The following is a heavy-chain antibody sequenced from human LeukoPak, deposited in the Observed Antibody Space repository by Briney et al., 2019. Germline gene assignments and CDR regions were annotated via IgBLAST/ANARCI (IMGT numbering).Heavy chain of an antibody. J-gene: IGHJ4*02. CDR2: INEDGGER. Sequence: PGGSLRLSCAASGFTLNRYWMSWVRQAPGKGLEWVANINEDGGERHYVDSAKGRFTISRDNAKNSLYLQMNSLRAEDTAVYYCARGGNLENWGGGTLATVSS. V-gene: IGHV3-7*01. CDR3: ARGGNLEN. CDR1: GFTLNRYW. D-gene: IGHD1-14*01.